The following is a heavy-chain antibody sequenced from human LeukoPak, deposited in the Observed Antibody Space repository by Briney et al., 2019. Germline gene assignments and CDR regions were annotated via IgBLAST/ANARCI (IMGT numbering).Heavy chain of an antibody. CDR1: GYSISSGYY. J-gene: IGHJ5*02. Sequence: SETLSLTCAVSGYSISSGYYRGWLRQPPGKAPEWIVSIYHSGSTYYTPSLKSRVTISVDTSKNQFPLKLSSVTAADTAVYYCPRSDVRFEGLPHNWFDPWGQGTLVTVSS. D-gene: IGHD3-10*02. CDR3: PRSDVRFEGLPHNWFDP. V-gene: IGHV4-38-2*01. CDR2: IYHSGST.